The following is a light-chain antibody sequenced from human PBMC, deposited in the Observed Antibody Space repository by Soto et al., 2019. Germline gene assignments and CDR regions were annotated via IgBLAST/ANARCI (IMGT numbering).Light chain of an antibody. J-gene: IGKJ2*01. CDR1: QSVLYSSNHKNY. V-gene: IGKV4-1*01. CDR3: QPDYETPPYT. CDR2: WSS. Sequence: DIVMTQSPDSLAVSLGERATINCKSSQSVLYSSNHKNYLDWYQQKPGQPPKLLIYWSSTRESRVPDRFSGSGAVTDFTLNLSSLRADDGAVYYCQPDYETPPYTFGQGTKLEIK.